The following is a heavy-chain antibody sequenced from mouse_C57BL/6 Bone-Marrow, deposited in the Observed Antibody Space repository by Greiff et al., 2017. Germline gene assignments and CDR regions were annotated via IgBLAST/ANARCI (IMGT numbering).Heavy chain of an antibody. Sequence: VQLQQSGAELARPGASVKLSCKASGYTFTSYGISWVKQRTGQGLEWIGEIYPGSGNTYYNEKVKGKATLTADKSSSTAYMELRSLTSEDSAVYVCARGGDYEDWYFDVWGTGTTVTVSS. D-gene: IGHD2-4*01. V-gene: IGHV1-81*01. CDR2: IYPGSGNT. J-gene: IGHJ1*03. CDR3: ARGGDYEDWYFDV. CDR1: GYTFTSYG.